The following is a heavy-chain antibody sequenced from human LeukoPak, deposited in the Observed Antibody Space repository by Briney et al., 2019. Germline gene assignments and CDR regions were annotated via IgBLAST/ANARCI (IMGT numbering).Heavy chain of an antibody. CDR3: ARDLRLLGDLPPY. J-gene: IGHJ4*02. CDR2: INPNSGGT. CDR1: GYTFTGFY. V-gene: IGHV1-2*02. Sequence: GASVKVSCKASGYTFTGFYMHWVRQAPGQGLEWMGWINPNSGGTNYAQEFQGRVTMTRDTSISTAYMELSRLRSDDTAVYFCARDLRLLGDLPPYWGQGTLVTVSS. D-gene: IGHD3-16*01.